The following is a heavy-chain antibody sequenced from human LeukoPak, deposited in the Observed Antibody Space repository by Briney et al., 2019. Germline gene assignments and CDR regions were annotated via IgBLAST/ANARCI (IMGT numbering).Heavy chain of an antibody. J-gene: IGHJ4*02. CDR1: GFTFSSYA. D-gene: IGHD5-12*01. Sequence: PGGPLRLSCAASGFTFSSYAMHWVRQAPGKGLEWVAVISYDGSNKYYADSVKGRFTISRDNSKNTLYLQMNSLRAEDTAVYYCAREGSGYGTGYFDYWGQGTLVTVSS. CDR2: ISYDGSNK. V-gene: IGHV3-30*04. CDR3: AREGSGYGTGYFDY.